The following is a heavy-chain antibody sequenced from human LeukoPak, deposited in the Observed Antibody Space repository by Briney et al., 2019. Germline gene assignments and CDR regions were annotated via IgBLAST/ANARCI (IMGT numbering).Heavy chain of an antibody. D-gene: IGHD6-19*01. J-gene: IGHJ4*02. CDR2: IYSGGST. V-gene: IGHV3-66*01. CDR3: ARDSGGWYYFDY. CDR1: GSTVSSNY. Sequence: PGGSLRLSCAASGSTVSSNYMSWVRQAPGKGLEWVSVIYSGGSTYYADSVKGRFTISRDNSKNTLYLQMNSLRAEDTAVYYCARDSGGWYYFDYWGQGTLVTVSS.